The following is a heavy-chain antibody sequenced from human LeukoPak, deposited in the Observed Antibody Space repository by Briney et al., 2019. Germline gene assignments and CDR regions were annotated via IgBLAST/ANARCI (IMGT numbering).Heavy chain of an antibody. CDR2: INHSGST. CDR1: GGSFSGYY. CDR3: ASWFGELFGNNWFDP. V-gene: IGHV4-34*01. D-gene: IGHD3-10*01. Sequence: NPSETLSLTCAVYGGSFSGYYWSWIRQPPGKELEWIGEINHSGSTNYNPSLKSRVTISVDTSKNQFSLKLSSVTAADTAVYYCASWFGELFGNNWFDPWGQGTLVTVSS. J-gene: IGHJ5*02.